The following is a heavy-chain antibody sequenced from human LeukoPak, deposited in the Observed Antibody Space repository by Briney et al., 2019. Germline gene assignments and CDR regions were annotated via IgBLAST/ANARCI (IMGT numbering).Heavy chain of an antibody. CDR2: IRGSGDST. V-gene: IGHV3-23*01. D-gene: IGHD2/OR15-2a*01. Sequence: PGGSLRLSCSASGFTFSTYAMSWVRQPPGKGLEWVSAIRGSGDSTYYAESVKGRFTISRDNSKNTLYLQMNSLRAEDTAVYYCAKRFRGTSGLYYFETWGQGTLVTVSS. CDR3: AKRFRGTSGLYYFET. J-gene: IGHJ4*02. CDR1: GFTFSTYA.